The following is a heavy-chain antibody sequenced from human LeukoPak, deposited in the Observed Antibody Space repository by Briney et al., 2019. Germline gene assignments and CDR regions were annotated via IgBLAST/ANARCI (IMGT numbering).Heavy chain of an antibody. CDR1: TFTVRDTF. V-gene: IGHV3-66*04. Sequence: GGFLRLSCVGLTFTVRDTFMSWVRQAPGKGLDWVSTMYTGGGTDYADSVKGRFTISRDSSKNTVYLQMNSLRPEDTAVYYCAKRAVSTPGSNNWFDPWGQGTLVTVSS. CDR3: AKRAVSTPGSNNWFDP. CDR2: MYTGGGT. J-gene: IGHJ5*02. D-gene: IGHD1-1*01.